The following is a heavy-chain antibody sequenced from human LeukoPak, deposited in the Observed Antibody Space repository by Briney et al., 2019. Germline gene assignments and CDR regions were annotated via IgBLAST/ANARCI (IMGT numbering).Heavy chain of an antibody. Sequence: PSETLSLTCTVSGGSISSYYWSWIRQPPGKGLEWIGYIYYSGSTNYNPSLKSRVTISVDMSKNQFSLKLSSVTAADTAVYYCARMGIYGSSWYSYDYWGQGTLVTVSS. CDR3: ARMGIYGSSWYSYDY. CDR1: GGSISSYY. D-gene: IGHD6-13*01. J-gene: IGHJ4*02. V-gene: IGHV4-59*01. CDR2: IYYSGST.